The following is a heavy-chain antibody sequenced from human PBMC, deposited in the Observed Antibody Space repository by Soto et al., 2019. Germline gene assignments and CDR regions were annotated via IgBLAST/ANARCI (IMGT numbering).Heavy chain of an antibody. CDR3: ASDLIEPRHDPSGI. D-gene: IGHD1-26*01. CDR2: INTDGSYT. Sequence: PGGSLRLSCAASGFTFSNYWMHWVRQAPGEGLVWVSRINTDGSYTAHADSVKGRFTISRDNARNTLFLQMNSLGAEDTAVYYCASDLIEPRHDPSGIRGQRATVTVS. J-gene: IGHJ3*02. V-gene: IGHV3-74*01. CDR1: GFTFSNYW.